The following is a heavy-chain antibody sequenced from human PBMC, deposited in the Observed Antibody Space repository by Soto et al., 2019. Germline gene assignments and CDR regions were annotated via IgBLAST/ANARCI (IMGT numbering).Heavy chain of an antibody. D-gene: IGHD1-26*01. CDR2: ISYDGSNK. CDR3: ARGGRDWEPYYYYGMDV. Sequence: PGGSLRLSCAASGFTFSSYAMHWVRQAPGKGLEWVAVISYDGSNKYYADSVKGRFTISRDNSKNTLYLQMNSLRAEDTAVYYCARGGRDWEPYYYYGMDVWGQGTTVTVSS. J-gene: IGHJ6*02. CDR1: GFTFSSYA. V-gene: IGHV3-30-3*01.